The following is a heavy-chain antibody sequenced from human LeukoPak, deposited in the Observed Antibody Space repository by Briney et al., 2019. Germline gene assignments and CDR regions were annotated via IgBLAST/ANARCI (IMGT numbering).Heavy chain of an antibody. CDR2: IYYSGST. Sequence: SETLSLTCTVSGGSISSSSYYWGWIRQPPGKGLEWIGSIYYSGSTYYNPSLKSRVTISVDTSKNQFSLKLSSVTAADTAVYYCARDLNGISRDYYYMDVWGKGTTVTVSS. J-gene: IGHJ6*03. CDR3: ARDLNGISRDYYYMDV. V-gene: IGHV4-39*07. CDR1: GGSISSSSYY. D-gene: IGHD2-8*01.